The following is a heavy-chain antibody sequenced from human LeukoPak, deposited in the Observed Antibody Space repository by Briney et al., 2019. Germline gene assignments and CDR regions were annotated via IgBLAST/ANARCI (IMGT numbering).Heavy chain of an antibody. J-gene: IGHJ3*02. D-gene: IGHD1-26*01. Sequence: SETLSLTCTVSGGSISSYYWSWIRQPPGKGLEWIGYIYYSGSTNYNPSLKSRVTISVDTSKNQFSLILSSVTAADTAVYYCARHRWELNAFDIWGQGTMVTVSS. CDR1: GGSISSYY. CDR2: IYYSGST. V-gene: IGHV4-59*08. CDR3: ARHRWELNAFDI.